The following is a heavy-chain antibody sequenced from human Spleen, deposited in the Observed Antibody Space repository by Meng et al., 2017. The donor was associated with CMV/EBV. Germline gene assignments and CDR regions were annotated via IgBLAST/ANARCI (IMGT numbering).Heavy chain of an antibody. Sequence: QGRLWESGGGVVKPGGFLSSACQASGFTFSGYGMLWVRQAPGKGLEWLAFIRYDGSNKYYADSVKGRFTISRDNSKNTLYLQRNSLRAEDTAVYYCAKGRENHGWGQGTLVTRLL. CDR1: GFTFSGYG. CDR2: IRYDGSNK. CDR3: AKGRENHG. V-gene: IGHV3-30*02. D-gene: IGHD1-14*01. J-gene: IGHJ4*02.